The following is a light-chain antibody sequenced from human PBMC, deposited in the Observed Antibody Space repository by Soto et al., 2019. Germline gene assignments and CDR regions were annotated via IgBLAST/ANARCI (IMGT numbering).Light chain of an antibody. CDR1: QSVSSSY. J-gene: IGKJ2*01. V-gene: IGKV3-20*01. CDR2: GAS. CDR3: QQYGSSPLYT. Sequence: EIVLTQSPGTLSLAAGERATLSCRASQSVSSSYLAWYQQKPGQAPRFLIYGASSRATGIPDRFSGSGSGTDFTLTISRLEPEDFAVYYCQQYGSSPLYTFGQGTKLEIK.